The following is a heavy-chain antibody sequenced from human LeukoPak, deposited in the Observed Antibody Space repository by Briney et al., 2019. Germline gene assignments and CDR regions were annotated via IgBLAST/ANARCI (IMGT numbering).Heavy chain of an antibody. J-gene: IGHJ5*02. CDR1: GGSISSSNW. CDR2: IYHSGST. Sequence: PSGTLSLTCAVSGGSISSSNWWSWVRQPPGKGLEWIGEIYHSGSTYYNPSLKSRVTISVDTSKNQFSLKLSSVTAADTAVYYCARTITMIVVDLYNWFDPWGQGTLVTVSS. CDR3: ARTITMIVVDLYNWFDP. V-gene: IGHV4-4*02. D-gene: IGHD3-22*01.